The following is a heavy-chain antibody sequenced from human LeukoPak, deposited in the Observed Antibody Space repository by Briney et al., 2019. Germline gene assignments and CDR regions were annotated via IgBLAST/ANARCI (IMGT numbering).Heavy chain of an antibody. CDR2: MNPNSGNT. D-gene: IGHD6-13*01. CDR3: ARGRGSSWYYFDY. CDR1: GYTFTSYD. J-gene: IGHJ4*02. Sequence: ASVKVSCKASGYTFTSYDINWVRPATGQGLEWMGWMNPNSGNTGYAQKFQGRVTMTRNTSISTAYMELSRLRSEDTAVYYCARGRGSSWYYFDYWGQGTLVTVSS. V-gene: IGHV1-8*01.